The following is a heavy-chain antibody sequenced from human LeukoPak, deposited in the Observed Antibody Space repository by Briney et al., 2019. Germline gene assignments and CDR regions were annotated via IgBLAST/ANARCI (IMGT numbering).Heavy chain of an antibody. Sequence: GGSLRLSCAASGFTFRSYGMSWVRQAPGKGLEWVSAISGSGGSTYYADSVKGRFTISRDNAKNSLYLQMNSLRAEDTAVYYCARDAVRYCSGGSCYSFDYWGQGTLVTVSS. CDR3: ARDAVRYCSGGSCYSFDY. CDR2: ISGSGGST. V-gene: IGHV3-23*01. D-gene: IGHD2-15*01. CDR1: GFTFRSYG. J-gene: IGHJ4*02.